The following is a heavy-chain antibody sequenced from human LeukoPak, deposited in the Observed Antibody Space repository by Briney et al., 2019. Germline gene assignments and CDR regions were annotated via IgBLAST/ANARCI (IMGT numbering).Heavy chain of an antibody. CDR1: GFTFSRFW. D-gene: IGHD4-11*01. CDR3: ARDRESESDSEGDY. V-gene: IGHV3-7*01. Sequence: PGGSLRLSCSVSGFTFSRFWMSWVRQAPGKGLEYVALIKQGGSEIYHMDSVKGRFTISRDDATNSLYLQMNSLRVEDTALYYCARDRESESDSEGDYWGQGTLVTVSS. J-gene: IGHJ4*02. CDR2: IKQGGSEI.